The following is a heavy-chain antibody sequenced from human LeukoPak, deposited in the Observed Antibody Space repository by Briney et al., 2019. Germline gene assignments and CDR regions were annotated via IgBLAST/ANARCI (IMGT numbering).Heavy chain of an antibody. D-gene: IGHD6-13*01. CDR1: GFTFSDYY. CDR2: ISSSGSTI. J-gene: IGHJ5*02. Sequence: GGSLRLSCAASGFTFSDYYMSWIRQAPGKGLEWVSYISSSGSTIYYADSVKGRFTISRDNSKNSLYLQMNSLRAEDTAVYYCARDHSAAAGRWFDPWGQGTLVTVSS. V-gene: IGHV3-11*04. CDR3: ARDHSAAAGRWFDP.